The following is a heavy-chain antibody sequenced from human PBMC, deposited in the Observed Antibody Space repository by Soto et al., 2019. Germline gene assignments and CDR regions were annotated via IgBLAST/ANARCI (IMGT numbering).Heavy chain of an antibody. D-gene: IGHD3-10*01. CDR1: SFTFSSYS. J-gene: IGHJ3*02. CDR3: ARDSDGSGTYYFPHAFDI. Sequence: EVPLVESGGGLVQPGGSLRLSCAASSFTFSSYSMNWVRQAPGKGLEWVSYISSSTSTIHYADSGKGRFTISSDKANKSLSLQINNLRDEDTALYDCARDSDGSGTYYFPHAFDICGQGTMFTVSS. CDR2: ISSSTSTI. V-gene: IGHV3-48*02.